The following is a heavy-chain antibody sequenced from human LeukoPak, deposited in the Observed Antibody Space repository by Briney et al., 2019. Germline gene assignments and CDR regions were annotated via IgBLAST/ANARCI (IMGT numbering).Heavy chain of an antibody. V-gene: IGHV3-48*03. CDR1: GFSFSTYD. CDR3: VRGTLDYDYSGYAFDI. D-gene: IGHD3-22*01. J-gene: IGHJ3*02. CDR2: IDTSGRRI. Sequence: PGGSLRLSCAASGFSFSTYDMNCVRQAPGKGLEWVSYIDTSGRRIYYADSVKGRLTISRDNARNSLSVQMNSLRAEDTAVYYCVRGTLDYDYSGYAFDIWGLGTMVTVSS.